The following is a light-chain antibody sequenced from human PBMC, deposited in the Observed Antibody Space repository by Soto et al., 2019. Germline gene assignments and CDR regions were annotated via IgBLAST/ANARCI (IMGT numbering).Light chain of an antibody. CDR3: SSYTSSIP. CDR1: SSDVGGYNY. V-gene: IGLV2-14*01. J-gene: IGLJ3*02. CDR2: EVS. Sequence: QSVLTQPASVSGSPGQSITLSCTGTSSDVGGYNYVSWYQQHPGKAPKLMIYEVSNRPSGVSNRFSGSKSGNTASLTISGLQAEDEADYYCSSYTSSIPFGGGTKLTVL.